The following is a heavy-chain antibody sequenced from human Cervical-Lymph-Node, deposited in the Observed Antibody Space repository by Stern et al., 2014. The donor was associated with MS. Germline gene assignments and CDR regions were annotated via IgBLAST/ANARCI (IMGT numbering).Heavy chain of an antibody. J-gene: IGHJ3*02. CDR3: AREGYSSSYDAFDI. D-gene: IGHD6-6*01. V-gene: IGHV4-4*02. CDR2: IYHSGST. CDR1: GGSISSSNW. Sequence: QVQLQESGPGLVKPSGTLYLTCAVSGGSISSSNWWSWVRQPPGKGLEWIGEIYHSGSTNYKPSLKGRVTISVDKAKNQFSLKLSSVTAADTAVYYCAREGYSSSYDAFDIWGQGTMVTVSS.